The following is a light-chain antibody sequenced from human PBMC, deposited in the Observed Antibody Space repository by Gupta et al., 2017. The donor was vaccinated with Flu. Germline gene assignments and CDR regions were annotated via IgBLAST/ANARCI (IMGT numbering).Light chain of an antibody. CDR1: QSINNY. J-gene: IGKJ2*01. Sequence: MQMTQSPSSLSASVGDRVTITCRASQSINNYLNWYQQKPGVPSRFIGRGSGTDFTLTISGLQPEDFATYYCQQSHSSPFTFGQGTKVEIK. CDR3: QQSHSSPFT. V-gene: IGKV1-39*01.